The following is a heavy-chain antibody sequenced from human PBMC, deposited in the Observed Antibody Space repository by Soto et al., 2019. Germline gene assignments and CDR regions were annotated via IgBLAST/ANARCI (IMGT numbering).Heavy chain of an antibody. CDR3: ARDYAVSGSRAGGFVS. CDR1: EFTFNTYA. CDR2: TSYDSTNT. J-gene: IGHJ4*02. Sequence: QVQLMESGGGVVQPGTTLRLSCSASEFTFNTYAMHWVRQAPGRGLDWVAVTSYDSTNTKYADSVKGRFTISRDNSKNALFLQISTLTPEDTAVYYCARDYAVSGSRAGGFVSWGRGPLVIVSS. D-gene: IGHD3-22*01. V-gene: IGHV3-30-3*01.